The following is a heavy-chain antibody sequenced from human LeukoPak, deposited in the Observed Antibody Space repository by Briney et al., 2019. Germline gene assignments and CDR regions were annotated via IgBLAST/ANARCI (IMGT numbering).Heavy chain of an antibody. CDR1: GGSISSSNYH. Sequence: SETLSLTCTVSGGSISSSNYHWSWIRQHPGKGLEWIGYIYYSGSTYYNPSLKSRVTISVDTFKNQFSLKLSSVTAADTAVYYCAAPARGYCSSTSCYTWFDPWGQGTLVTVSS. J-gene: IGHJ5*02. V-gene: IGHV4-39*01. CDR3: AAPARGYCSSTSCYTWFDP. D-gene: IGHD2-2*02. CDR2: IYYSGST.